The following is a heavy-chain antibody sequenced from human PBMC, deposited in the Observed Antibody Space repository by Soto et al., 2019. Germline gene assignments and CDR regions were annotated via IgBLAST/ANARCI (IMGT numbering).Heavy chain of an antibody. V-gene: IGHV3-53*02. CDR1: GFTVSSNY. J-gene: IGHJ4*02. D-gene: IGHD6-19*01. Sequence: EVQLVETGGGLIQPGGSLRLSCAASGFTVSSNYMSWVRQAPGKGLEWVSLIYSGGDTYYADSVKGRFTISRDNSKNTLYLQMNSLREEDTAVYYCARESPSSQWLPTRYFDYWGQGTLVTVSS. CDR2: IYSGGDT. CDR3: ARESPSSQWLPTRYFDY.